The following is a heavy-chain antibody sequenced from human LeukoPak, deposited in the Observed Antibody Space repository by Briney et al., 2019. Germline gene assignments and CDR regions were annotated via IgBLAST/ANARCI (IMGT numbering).Heavy chain of an antibody. D-gene: IGHD5-24*01. V-gene: IGHV4-31*03. J-gene: IGHJ4*02. CDR3: ARGDGYNYRFDY. CDR2: IYYSGST. CDR1: GGSISSGGYY. Sequence: SQTLSLTCTVSGGSISSGGYYWSWLRQHPGTGLEWIGYIYYSGSTYYNPSLKSRVTISVDTSKNQFSLKLSSVTAADTAVYYCARGDGYNYRFDYWGQGTLVTVSS.